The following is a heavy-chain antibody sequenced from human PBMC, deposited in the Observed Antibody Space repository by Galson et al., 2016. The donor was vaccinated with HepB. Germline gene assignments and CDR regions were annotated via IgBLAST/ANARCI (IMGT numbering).Heavy chain of an antibody. CDR1: GSIFGDDA. J-gene: IGHJ6*03. D-gene: IGHD6-13*01. CDR2: IRSKVYGGTT. Sequence: SLRLSCAVSGSIFGDDAMSWFRQAPGKGLEWVGYIRSKVYGGTTEYAASVKGRFTISRDDSKSIVYLQMNSLKTEDTAVYYCAKAAAPDYYYYYMDVWGKGTTVTVSS. V-gene: IGHV3-49*03. CDR3: AKAAAPDYYYYYMDV.